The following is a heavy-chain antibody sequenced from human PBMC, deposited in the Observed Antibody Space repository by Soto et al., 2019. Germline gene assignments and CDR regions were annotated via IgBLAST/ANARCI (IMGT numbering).Heavy chain of an antibody. D-gene: IGHD3-10*01. CDR1: GGSISSGGYS. CDR3: ATLWFGERNY. CDR2: IYHSGST. J-gene: IGHJ4*02. Sequence: SETLSLTCAVSGGSISSGGYSWSWIRQPPGKGLEWIGYIYHSGSTYYNPSLKSRVTISVDTSKNQFSLKLSSVTAADTAVYYCATLWFGERNYWGQGTLVTGSA. V-gene: IGHV4-30-2*03.